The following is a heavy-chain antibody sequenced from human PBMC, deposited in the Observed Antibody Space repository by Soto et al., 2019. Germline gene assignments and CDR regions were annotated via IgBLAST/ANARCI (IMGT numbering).Heavy chain of an antibody. CDR2: MNPNSGNT. CDR3: ARAHGIPRQFYDYVSVIKYYYYYYGIDV. V-gene: IGHV1-8*01. Sequence: PSVKVSCKAAGYTFTIHDINWVPQATGQGLEWMGWMNPNSGNTGYAQKLQGRVTMTRNTSISTAYMELSSLRSEDTAVYYFARAHGIPRQFYDYVSVIKYYYYYYGIDVWGQGXTV. CDR1: GYTFTIHD. J-gene: IGHJ6*02. D-gene: IGHD3-16*01.